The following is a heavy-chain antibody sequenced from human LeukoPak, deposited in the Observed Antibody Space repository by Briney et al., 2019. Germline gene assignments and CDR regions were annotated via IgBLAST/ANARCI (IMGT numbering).Heavy chain of an antibody. CDR2: INPNSGGT. CDR3: ARETEIRDFDY. CDR1: GYTFTSYY. Sequence: VASVTVSCTASGYTFTSYYMYWVRQAPGQGLEWMGRINPNSGGTDYAQKFQGRVTMTRDTSISTAYMELSRLRSDDTAVYYCARETEIRDFDYWGQGTLVTVSS. D-gene: IGHD3-10*01. V-gene: IGHV1-2*06. J-gene: IGHJ4*02.